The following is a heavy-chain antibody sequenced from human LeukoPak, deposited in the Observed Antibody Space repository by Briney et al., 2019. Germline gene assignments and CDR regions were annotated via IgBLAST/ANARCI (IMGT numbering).Heavy chain of an antibody. CDR1: GGSISSGGYY. D-gene: IGHD5-12*01. CDR2: IYYSGST. Sequence: SQTLSLTCTVSGGSISSGGYYWSWIRQHPGKGLEWIGYIYYSGSTYYNPSLKSRVTISVDTSKNQFSLKLSSVAAADTAVYYCARGGGYSGYGAFDIWGQGTMVTVSS. J-gene: IGHJ3*02. V-gene: IGHV4-31*03. CDR3: ARGGGYSGYGAFDI.